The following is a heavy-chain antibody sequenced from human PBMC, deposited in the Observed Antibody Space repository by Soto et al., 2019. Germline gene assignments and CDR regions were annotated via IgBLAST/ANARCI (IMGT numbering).Heavy chain of an antibody. D-gene: IGHD5-18*01. Sequence: GGSLRLSCTASGFTFGDYAMSWFRQAPGKGLEWVGFIRSKAYGGTTEYAASVKGRFTISRDDSKSIAYLQMNSLKTEDTAVYYCTRDGRGYSRGASSRPSDYGGQGTLVTVSS. CDR2: IRSKAYGGTT. J-gene: IGHJ4*02. CDR3: TRDGRGYSRGASSRPSDY. V-gene: IGHV3-49*03. CDR1: GFTFGDYA.